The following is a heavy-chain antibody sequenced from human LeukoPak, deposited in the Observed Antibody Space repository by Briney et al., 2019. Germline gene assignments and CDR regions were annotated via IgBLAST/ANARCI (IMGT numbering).Heavy chain of an antibody. CDR1: GGSISSGSYY. CDR3: ACITMVRGVPYYFDY. D-gene: IGHD3-10*01. V-gene: IGHV4-61*02. CDR2: IYTSGST. J-gene: IGHJ4*02. Sequence: SQTLSLTCTVSGGSISSGSYYWSWIRQPAGKGLEWIGRIYTSGSTNYNPSLKSRVTISVDTSKNQFSLKLSSVTAADTAVYYCACITMVRGVPYYFDYWGQGTLVTVSS.